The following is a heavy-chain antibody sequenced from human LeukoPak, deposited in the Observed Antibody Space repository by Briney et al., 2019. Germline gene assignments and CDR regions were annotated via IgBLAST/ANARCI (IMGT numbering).Heavy chain of an antibody. CDR3: ARDSRTVTSDY. V-gene: IGHV3-30*03. D-gene: IGHD4-17*01. CDR1: GFTFSSYG. J-gene: IGHJ4*02. Sequence: GGSLRLSCAASGFTFSSYGMHWVRQAPGKGLEWMAVISYDGSSKYYADFVKGRFTISRDNAKNSLYLQMNSLRAEDTAVYYCARDSRTVTSDYWGQGTLVTVSS. CDR2: ISYDGSSK.